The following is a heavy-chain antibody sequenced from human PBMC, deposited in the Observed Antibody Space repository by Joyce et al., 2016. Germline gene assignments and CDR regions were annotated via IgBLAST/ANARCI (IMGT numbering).Heavy chain of an antibody. CDR3: TGLRYCNSVSCYDGLDL. CDR1: TFTFRNYG. Sequence: GKSLRLSCEVSTFTFRNYGMHWVRQAPGKGLEWVALISSDGIDTFYADSVKGRFTISRDNSQNTLYLQLNSPRIEDTAVYYCTGLRYCNSVSCYDGLDLWGQGTMVIVSS. J-gene: IGHJ3*01. V-gene: IGHV3-30*03. CDR2: ISSDGIDT. D-gene: IGHD2-2*01.